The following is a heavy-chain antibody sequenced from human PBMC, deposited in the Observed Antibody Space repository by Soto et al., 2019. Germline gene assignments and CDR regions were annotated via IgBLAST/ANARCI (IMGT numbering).Heavy chain of an antibody. J-gene: IGHJ6*02. Sequence: GGSLRLSCAASGFTFRSYGFHWVRQAPGKGLEWVAVIWDDGGKKYYAESVKGRFTISRDNSQNTLYLQMNSLRVEDTAVYSCARIFKSYGMDVWGQGTTVTVSS. CDR1: GFTFRSYG. V-gene: IGHV3-33*01. D-gene: IGHD3-3*01. CDR2: IWDDGGKK. CDR3: ARIFKSYGMDV.